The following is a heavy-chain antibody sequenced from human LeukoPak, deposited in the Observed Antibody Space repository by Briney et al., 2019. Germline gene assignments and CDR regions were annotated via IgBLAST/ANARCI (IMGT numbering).Heavy chain of an antibody. CDR1: GGSISSYY. J-gene: IGHJ6*02. V-gene: IGHV4-59*01. Sequence: SETLSLTCTVSGGSISSYYWSWIRQPPGKGLERIGYIYYSGSTNYNPSLKSRVTISVDTSKNQFSLKLSSVTAADTAVYYCAGRATVTTPHYYYYGMDVWGQGTTVTVSS. CDR3: AGRATVTTPHYYYYGMDV. CDR2: IYYSGST. D-gene: IGHD4-11*01.